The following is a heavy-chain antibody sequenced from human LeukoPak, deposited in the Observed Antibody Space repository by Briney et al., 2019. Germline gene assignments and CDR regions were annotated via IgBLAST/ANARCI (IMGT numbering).Heavy chain of an antibody. CDR3: ARESRFSSGFNYYYYMDV. CDR2: INHSGST. Sequence: SETLSLTCAVYGGSFSGYYWSWIRQPPGKGLEWIGEINHSGSTNYNPSLKSRVTISVDTSKNQFSLKLSSVTAADTAVYYCARESRFSSGFNYYYYMDVWGKGTTVTVSS. CDR1: GGSFSGYY. J-gene: IGHJ6*03. D-gene: IGHD6-19*01. V-gene: IGHV4-34*01.